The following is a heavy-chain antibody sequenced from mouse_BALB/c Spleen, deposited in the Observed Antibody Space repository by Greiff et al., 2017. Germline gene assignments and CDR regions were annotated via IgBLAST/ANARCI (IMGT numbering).Heavy chain of an antibody. J-gene: IGHJ1*01. V-gene: IGHV10-1*02. CDR1: GFTFNTYA. D-gene: IGHD1-1*01. CDR2: IRSKSNNYAT. CDR3: VRHGTVVDWYFDV. Sequence: DVHLVESGGGLVQPKGSLKLSCAASGFTFNTYAMNWVRQAPGKGLEWVARIRSKSNNYATYYADSVKDRFTISRDDSQSMLYLQMNNLKTEDTAMYYCVRHGTVVDWYFDVWGAGTTVTVSS.